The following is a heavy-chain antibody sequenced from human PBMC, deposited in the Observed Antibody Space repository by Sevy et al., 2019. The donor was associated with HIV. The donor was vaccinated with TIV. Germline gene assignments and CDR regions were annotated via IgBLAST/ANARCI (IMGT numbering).Heavy chain of an antibody. CDR3: ARLPVAAAGLYYFDF. V-gene: IGHV5-51*01. J-gene: IGHJ4*02. CDR1: GYSFANNW. Sequence: GESLKISCKGSGYSFANNWIGWVRQMPRKGLEWMGIIYPGDSETTYSPSFQGRVTISVDKSITTAYLQWSSLKASDTAMYYCARLPVAAAGLYYFDFWGQGTLVTVSS. D-gene: IGHD6-13*01. CDR2: IYPGDSET.